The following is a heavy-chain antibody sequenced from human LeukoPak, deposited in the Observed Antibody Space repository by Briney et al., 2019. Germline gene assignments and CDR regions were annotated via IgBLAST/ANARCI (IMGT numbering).Heavy chain of an antibody. D-gene: IGHD3-22*01. CDR1: GFTFSSYA. V-gene: IGHV3-30*02. Sequence: GGSLRLSCAASGFTFSSYAMSWVRQAPGKGLEWVAFIRYDGSNKYYADSVKGRFTISRDNSKNTLYLQMNSLRAEDTAVYYCAKDVPTGVLYYDSSGYFDYWGQGTLVTVSS. J-gene: IGHJ4*02. CDR3: AKDVPTGVLYYDSSGYFDY. CDR2: IRYDGSNK.